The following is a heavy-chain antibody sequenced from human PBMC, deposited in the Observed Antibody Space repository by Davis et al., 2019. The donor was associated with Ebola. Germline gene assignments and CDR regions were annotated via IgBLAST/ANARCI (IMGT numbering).Heavy chain of an antibody. CDR2: IYYSGST. CDR1: GGSISSYY. CDR3: ARDLYCSSSSCPGKYYYYMDV. J-gene: IGHJ6*03. Sequence: GSLRLSCTVSGGSISSYYWSWIRQPPGKGLEWIGYIYYSGSTNYNPSLKSRVTISVDTSKNQFSLKLSSVTAADTAVYYCARDLYCSSSSCPGKYYYYMDVWGKGTTVTVSS. V-gene: IGHV4-59*12. D-gene: IGHD2-2*01.